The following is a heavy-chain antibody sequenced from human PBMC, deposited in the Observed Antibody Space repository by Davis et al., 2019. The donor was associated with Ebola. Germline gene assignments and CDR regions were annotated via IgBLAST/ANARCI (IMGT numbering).Heavy chain of an antibody. CDR2: IIPIFGTA. D-gene: IGHD1-26*01. Sequence: SVKVSCKASGCTFSSYGISWVRQAPGQGLEWMGGIIPIFGTANYAQKFQGRVTITADESTSTVYMELSSLRSEDTAVYYCASSSGSYGGFDYWGQGTLVTVSS. CDR3: ASSSGSYGGFDY. CDR1: GCTFSSYG. J-gene: IGHJ4*02. V-gene: IGHV1-69*13.